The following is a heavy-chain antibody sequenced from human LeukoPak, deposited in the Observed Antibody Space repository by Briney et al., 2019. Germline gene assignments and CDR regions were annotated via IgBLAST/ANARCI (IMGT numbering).Heavy chain of an antibody. D-gene: IGHD3-16*02. CDR2: TSYIGST. V-gene: IGHV4-59*08. J-gene: IGHJ5*02. CDR3: AKAPLGGLRLGELSLSDNWFDP. Sequence: SETLSLTCTVSGGSISSSYWSWIRQPPGKGLEWIGYTSYIGSTNYNPSLKSRVTVSVDTSRNQFSLKLTSVTAADTAVYYCAKAPLGGLRLGELSLSDNWFDPWGQGTLVTVSS. CDR1: GGSISSSY.